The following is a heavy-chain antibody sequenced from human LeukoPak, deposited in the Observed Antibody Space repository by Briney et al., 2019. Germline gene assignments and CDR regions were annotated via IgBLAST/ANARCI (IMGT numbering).Heavy chain of an antibody. CDR2: IYYSGST. Sequence: SETLSLTCTVSGGSISSYYWSWIRQPPEKGLEWIGYIYYSGSTNYNPSLKSRVTISVDTSKSQFSLKLSSVTAADTAVYYCARGADSSSWYNYYYYGMDVWGQGTTVTVSS. J-gene: IGHJ6*02. D-gene: IGHD6-13*01. CDR1: GGSISSYY. CDR3: ARGADSSSWYNYYYYGMDV. V-gene: IGHV4-59*01.